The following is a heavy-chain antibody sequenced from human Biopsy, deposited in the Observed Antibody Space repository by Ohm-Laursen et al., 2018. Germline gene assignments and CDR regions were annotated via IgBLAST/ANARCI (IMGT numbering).Heavy chain of an antibody. J-gene: IGHJ6*02. V-gene: IGHV1-69*04. CDR3: ASGDIGGIGLDV. CDR1: GATFTTSA. Sequence: SVKVSCKASGATFTTSAISWVRQVPGQGLDWMGRIIPILGTVDYGQNFQGRVTIRADTSTTFLELTSLRYDDTAVYYCASGDIGGIGLDVWGLGTTVTVSS. CDR2: IIPILGTV. D-gene: IGHD3-10*01.